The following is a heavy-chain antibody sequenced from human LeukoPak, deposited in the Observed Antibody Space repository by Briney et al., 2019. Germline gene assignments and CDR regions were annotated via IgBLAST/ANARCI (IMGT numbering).Heavy chain of an antibody. CDR3: AKAHSTWSPFDS. CDR2: ISSNGGST. CDR1: GFTFSSYA. V-gene: IGHV3-64*01. D-gene: IGHD6-13*01. J-gene: IGHJ4*02. Sequence: GGSLRLSCAASGFTFSSYAMHWVRQAPGKGLEYVSAISSNGGSTYYANSVKGRFTISRDNSKNTLYLQMGSLRAEDTAVYYCAKAHSTWSPFDSWGQGTLVTVSS.